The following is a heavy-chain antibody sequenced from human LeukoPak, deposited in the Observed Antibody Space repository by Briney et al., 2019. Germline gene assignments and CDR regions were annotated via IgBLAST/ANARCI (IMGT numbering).Heavy chain of an antibody. V-gene: IGHV1-18*01. Sequence: ASVKVSCKASGYTFTSYGISWVRQAPGQGLEWMGWISAYNGKTNYAQKLQGRVTMTTDKSTSPAYMELRSLRSDDTAVYYCARGSIPSGSKRLVLDYWGQGTLVTVSS. CDR2: ISAYNGKT. CDR1: GYTFTSYG. D-gene: IGHD1-26*01. J-gene: IGHJ4*02. CDR3: ARGSIPSGSKRLVLDY.